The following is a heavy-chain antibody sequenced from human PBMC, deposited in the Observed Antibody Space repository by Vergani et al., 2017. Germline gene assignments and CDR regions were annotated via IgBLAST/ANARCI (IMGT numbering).Heavy chain of an antibody. D-gene: IGHD6-19*01. V-gene: IGHV3-30*02. CDR1: GFTFSSYG. CDR2: IRYDGSNK. J-gene: IGHJ4*02. Sequence: QVQLVESGGGVVQPGGSLRLSCAASGFTFSSYGMHWVRQAPGKGLEWVAFIRYDGSNKYYADSVKGRFTISRDNSKNTLYLQMNSLGAEDTAVYYCAKIRTGIAVAGPLDYWGQGTLVTVSS. CDR3: AKIRTGIAVAGPLDY.